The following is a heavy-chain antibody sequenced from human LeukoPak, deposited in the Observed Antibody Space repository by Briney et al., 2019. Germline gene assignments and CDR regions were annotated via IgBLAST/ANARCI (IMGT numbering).Heavy chain of an antibody. CDR3: ARGYSRAAFDI. CDR2: IRYDGSNK. D-gene: IGHD2-15*01. J-gene: IGHJ3*02. V-gene: IGHV3-30*02. Sequence: PGGSLRLSCAASGFTCSSYDMDWVRQAPGKELEWVAFIRYDGSNKYYADSVKGRFTVSRDNAKNSLLLQMNSLRAEDTALYYCARGYSRAAFDIWGQGTMVTVSS. CDR1: GFTCSSYD.